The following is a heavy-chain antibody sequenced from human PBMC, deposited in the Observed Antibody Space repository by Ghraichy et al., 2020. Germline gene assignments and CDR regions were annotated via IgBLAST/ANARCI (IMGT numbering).Heavy chain of an antibody. CDR1: GGSISSYY. Sequence: SETLSLTCTVSGGSISSYYWSWIRQPPGKGLEWIGYIYSSGSTNYNPSLKSRVSISLDTSKNQFSLKLTSVTAADTAVYYCVRALYGGNPYNFDYWGQGTLVTVSS. V-gene: IGHV4-59*01. D-gene: IGHD4-23*01. CDR2: IYSSGST. CDR3: VRALYGGNPYNFDY. J-gene: IGHJ4*02.